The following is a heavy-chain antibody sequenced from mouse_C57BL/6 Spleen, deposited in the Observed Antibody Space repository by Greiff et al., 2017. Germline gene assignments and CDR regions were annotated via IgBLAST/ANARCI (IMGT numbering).Heavy chain of an antibody. J-gene: IGHJ3*01. V-gene: IGHV14-3*01. CDR1: GFNIKNTY. CDR3: APDYSGNSRFAY. CDR2: IDPANGNT. D-gene: IGHD1-1*01. Sequence: EVQLQQSVAELVRPGASVKLSCTASGFNIKNTYMHWVKQRPEQGLEWIGRIDPANGNTKYAPKFQGKATVTADTSSNTAYLQLSSLTSEDTAIYYWAPDYSGNSRFAYWGQGTLVTVSA.